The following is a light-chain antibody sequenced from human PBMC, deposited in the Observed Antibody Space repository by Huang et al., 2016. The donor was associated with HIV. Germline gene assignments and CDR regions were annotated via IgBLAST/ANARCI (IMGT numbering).Light chain of an antibody. V-gene: IGKV1-12*01. J-gene: IGKJ5*01. CDR2: SAS. Sequence: DIQMTQSPSSVSASEGDTVTITCRASQDLSIWLAWYQQKSREAPTLLIHSASILVSGVPSRFSGSGSGTNFSLTINGLRPDDFATYYCLQADISPRSFGQGTRLDIQ. CDR1: QDLSIW. CDR3: LQADISPRS.